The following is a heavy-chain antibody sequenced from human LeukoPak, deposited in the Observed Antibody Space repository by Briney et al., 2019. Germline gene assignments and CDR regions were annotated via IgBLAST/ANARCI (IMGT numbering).Heavy chain of an antibody. CDR3: ARDQEAFDY. J-gene: IGHJ4*02. CDR2: INAGNGNA. Sequence: VASVKVSCRASGYTFTDYGMHWVRQAPGQRLEWMAWINAGNGNAKYSQKFQGRVTVTRDTSTSTVHMELSGLRSEDTAVYYCARDQEAFDYWGQGTLVTVSS. CDR1: GYTFTDYG. V-gene: IGHV1-3*01.